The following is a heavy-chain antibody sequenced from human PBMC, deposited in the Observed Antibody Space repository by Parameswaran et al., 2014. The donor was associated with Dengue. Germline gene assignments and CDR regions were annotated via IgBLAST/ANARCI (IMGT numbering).Heavy chain of an antibody. Sequence: WIRQPPGKGLEWVGFIRSEGNGGTTEYAASVKGRFTISRDDSKSIAYLQMNNLKTEDTAVYYCTRGVVGADYYGMDVWGPGTTVTVSS. CDR2: IRSEGNGGTT. D-gene: IGHD2-15*01. CDR3: TRGVVGADYYGMDV. J-gene: IGHJ6*02. V-gene: IGHV3-49*02.